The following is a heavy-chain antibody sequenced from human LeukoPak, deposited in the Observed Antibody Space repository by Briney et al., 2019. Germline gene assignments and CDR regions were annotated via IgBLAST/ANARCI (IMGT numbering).Heavy chain of an antibody. CDR1: GGTFSSYA. D-gene: IGHD3-10*01. CDR3: ARADNYYGSGPGGWFDP. V-gene: IGHV1-69*04. Sequence: SVKVSCNASGGTFSSYAISWVRQAPGQGLEWMGRIIPILGIANYAQKFQGRVTITADKSTSTAYMELSSLRSEDTAVYYCARADNYYGSGPGGWFDPWGQGTLVTVSS. CDR2: IIPILGIA. J-gene: IGHJ5*02.